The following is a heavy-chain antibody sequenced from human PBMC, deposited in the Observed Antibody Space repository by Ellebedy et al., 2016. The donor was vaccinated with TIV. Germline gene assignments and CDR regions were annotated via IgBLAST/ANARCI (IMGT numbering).Heavy chain of an antibody. CDR3: ARAGLFTVMIAPFDY. CDR1: GYTFTSYY. D-gene: IGHD4-17*01. CDR2: LNPSGGST. J-gene: IGHJ4*02. V-gene: IGHV1-46*01. Sequence: AASVKVSCKASGYTFTSYYMHWVRQAPGQGLEWLGILNPSGGSTIYAQKFQGRVTMTRDTSTSTVYMELSSLRSDDTTLYYCARAGLFTVMIAPFDYWGQGTLVTVSS.